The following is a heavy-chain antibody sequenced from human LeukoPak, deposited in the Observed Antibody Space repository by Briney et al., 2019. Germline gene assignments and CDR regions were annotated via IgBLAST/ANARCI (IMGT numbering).Heavy chain of an antibody. V-gene: IGHV3-21*06. CDR2: IGPTGSDR. Sequence: PGGSLRLSCTASGLTFSTSGFNSVRQAPGKGLEWVASIGPTGSDRYHADSIKGRFTISRDNANNFLYLQMNSLRAEDTAVHYCPTETNGRHYDYWGQGTLLTVSS. CDR3: PTETNGRHYDY. CDR1: GLTFSTSG. D-gene: IGHD1-14*01. J-gene: IGHJ4*02.